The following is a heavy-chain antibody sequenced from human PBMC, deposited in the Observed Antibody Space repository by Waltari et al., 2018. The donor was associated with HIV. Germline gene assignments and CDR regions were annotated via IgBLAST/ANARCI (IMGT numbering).Heavy chain of an antibody. CDR1: SYSFSSAYS. V-gene: IGHV4-38-2*01. J-gene: IGHJ4*02. Sequence: QVQLQESGPGLVKPSETLSLTCAVSSYSFSSAYSWGWIRQSPGKGLEWIGSISHRGSTYYNPSRKSRVTISVDTSKNQVSLKLSSVTAADTAVYYCARGDIVATGGFDFWGQGTLVTVSS. D-gene: IGHD5-12*01. CDR2: ISHRGST. CDR3: ARGDIVATGGFDF.